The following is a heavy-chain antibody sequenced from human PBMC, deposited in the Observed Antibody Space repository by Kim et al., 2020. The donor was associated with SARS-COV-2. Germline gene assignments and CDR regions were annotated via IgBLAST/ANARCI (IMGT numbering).Heavy chain of an antibody. Sequence: ASVKVSCKASGYIFTSYYMHWARQAPGQGLEWVGVINPSGGRSTFTQKFQDRLTLTRDTSTSTVYMELSSLRSEDTAVYYCARVGGDYHDRSGFYDYCGQ. CDR3: ARVGGDYHDRSGFYDY. CDR2: INPSGGRS. D-gene: IGHD3-22*01. J-gene: IGHJ4*02. V-gene: IGHV1-46*01. CDR1: GYIFTSYY.